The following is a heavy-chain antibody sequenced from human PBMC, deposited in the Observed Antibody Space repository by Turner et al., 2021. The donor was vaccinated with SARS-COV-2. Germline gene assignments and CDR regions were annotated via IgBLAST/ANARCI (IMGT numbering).Heavy chain of an antibody. J-gene: IGHJ6*02. D-gene: IGHD2-15*01. V-gene: IGHV3-53*01. Sequence: EVQLLESGGGLVQPGGSLRLSCAASGFTVSSNYMSWVRQAPGKGLEWVSFIYSGGSTFYADSVKGRFTISRDNSKNTLYLQMNSLRAEDTAVYYCARDLAYYGMDVWGQGTTVTVSS. CDR2: IYSGGST. CDR3: ARDLAYYGMDV. CDR1: GFTVSSNY.